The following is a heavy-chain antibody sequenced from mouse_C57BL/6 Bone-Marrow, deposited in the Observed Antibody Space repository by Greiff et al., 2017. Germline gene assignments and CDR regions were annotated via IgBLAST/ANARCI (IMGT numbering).Heavy chain of an antibody. CDR3: ARWRRYYGPDWYFDV. CDR2: INPSSGYT. J-gene: IGHJ1*03. Sequence: QVQLQQSGAELAKPGASVKLSCKASGYTFTSYWMHWVKQRPGQGLEWIGYINPSSGYTKSNQKFKDKATLTADKSSSTAYMQLSSLTYADSAVYYCARWRRYYGPDWYFDVWGTGTTVTVSS. V-gene: IGHV1-7*01. CDR1: GYTFTSYW. D-gene: IGHD1-2*01.